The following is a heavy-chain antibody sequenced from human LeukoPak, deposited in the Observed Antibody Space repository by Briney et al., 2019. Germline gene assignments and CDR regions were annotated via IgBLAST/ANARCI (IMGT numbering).Heavy chain of an antibody. D-gene: IGHD2-15*01. Sequence: PGGSLRLSCETSGFIFSTYILNWVGQAPGRGLEWVSSLPGSSNFIYYADSVKGRFTISRDNAKNSLFLQMNSLRAEDTAMYYCARSEDYCSGGSCYAHWGQGILVTVSS. CDR2: LPGSSNFI. CDR3: ARSEDYCSGGSCYAH. CDR1: GFIFSTYI. J-gene: IGHJ4*02. V-gene: IGHV3-21*06.